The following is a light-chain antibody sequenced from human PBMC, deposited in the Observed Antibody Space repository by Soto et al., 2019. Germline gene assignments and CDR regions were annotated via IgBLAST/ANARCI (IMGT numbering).Light chain of an antibody. CDR1: SSDVGAYNY. Sequence: QSVLTQPASVSGSPGQSIAISYTGTSSDVGAYNYVSWYQHHPGKAPKLMIYHVTNRPSGVSDRFSGSKSGNTASLTISGLQADDEDDYYCNSYTSSSTYVFGTGTKVTVL. J-gene: IGLJ1*01. CDR3: NSYTSSSTYV. V-gene: IGLV2-14*03. CDR2: HVT.